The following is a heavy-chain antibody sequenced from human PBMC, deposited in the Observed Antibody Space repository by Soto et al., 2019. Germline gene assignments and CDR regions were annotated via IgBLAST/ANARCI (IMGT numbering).Heavy chain of an antibody. CDR3: ARQGSY. CDR1: GVSISDTSYY. CDR2: IYFNRNT. J-gene: IGHJ4*02. V-gene: IGHV4-39*01. Sequence: QLQLQESGPGLVKPSETLSLTCNVSGVSISDTSYYWGWIRQPPGKGLEWIGTIYFNRNTFYNPSLKSRLTISVDTSKNQFSLRLTSVTAADTAVYYCARQGSYWGQGTLVAVSS.